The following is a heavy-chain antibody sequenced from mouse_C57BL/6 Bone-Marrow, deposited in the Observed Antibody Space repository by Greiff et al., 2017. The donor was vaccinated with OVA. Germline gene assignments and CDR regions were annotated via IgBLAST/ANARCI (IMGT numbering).Heavy chain of an antibody. J-gene: IGHJ1*03. CDR1: GFNIKNTY. CDR2: IDPANGNT. CDR3: ARRYGSTPYWYFDV. V-gene: IGHV14-3*01. D-gene: IGHD1-1*01. Sequence: EVQLQQSGAELVRPGASVKLSCTASGFNIKNTYMHWVKQRPEKGLEWSGRIDPANGNTKYAPKFQGKATITADSSSNTAYLQLSSLTSEDTAIYYCARRYGSTPYWYFDVWGTGTTVTVSS.